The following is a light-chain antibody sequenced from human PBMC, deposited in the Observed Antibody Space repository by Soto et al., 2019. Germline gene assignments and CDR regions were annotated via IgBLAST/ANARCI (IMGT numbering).Light chain of an antibody. CDR2: GAS. V-gene: IGKV3-15*01. CDR3: QQYNTWPPDRT. Sequence: EIVMTQSPATLSVSPGERATLSCRASQSVGSNLAWYQQKPGQAPRLLIYGASTRATGIPARFSGSGSGTEFTLTISGLQSEDFAIDFCQQYNTWPPDRTFGQGTKVEIK. CDR1: QSVGSN. J-gene: IGKJ1*01.